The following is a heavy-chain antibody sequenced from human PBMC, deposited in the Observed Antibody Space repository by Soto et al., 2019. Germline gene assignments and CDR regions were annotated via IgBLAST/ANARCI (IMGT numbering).Heavy chain of an antibody. CDR2: ISGSGGST. CDR1: GFTFSSYA. V-gene: IGHV3-23*01. J-gene: IGHJ6*02. Sequence: EVQLLESGGGLVQPGGSLRLSCAASGFTFSSYAMSWVRQAPGKGLEWVSAISGSGGSTYYADSVKGRFTISRDNSKNTLYLQMNSLRAEDTAVYYCVKRQEVYYYYGMDVWGQGTTVTVSS. CDR3: VKRQEVYYYYGMDV.